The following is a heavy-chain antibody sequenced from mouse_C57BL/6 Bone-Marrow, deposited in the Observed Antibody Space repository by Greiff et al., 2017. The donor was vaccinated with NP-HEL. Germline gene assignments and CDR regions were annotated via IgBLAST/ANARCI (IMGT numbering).Heavy chain of an antibody. CDR2: INPSSGYT. CDR1: GYTFTSYT. Sequence: QVQLQQSGAELARPGASVKMSCKASGYTFTSYTMHWVKQRLGQGLEWIGYINPSSGYTKYNQKFKDKATLTADKSSSTAYMQLGSLTSEDSAVYYCARSESYVDDWGKGITLTVSS. CDR3: ARSESYVDD. J-gene: IGHJ2*01. V-gene: IGHV1-4*01.